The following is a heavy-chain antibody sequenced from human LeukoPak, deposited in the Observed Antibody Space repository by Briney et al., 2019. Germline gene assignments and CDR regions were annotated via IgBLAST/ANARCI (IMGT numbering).Heavy chain of an antibody. CDR1: GGSFSGYY. D-gene: IGHD6-6*01. V-gene: IGHV4-34*01. J-gene: IGHJ4*02. CDR2: INHSGST. CDR3: ASYEYSSSSRFFDY. Sequence: SETLSLTCAVYGGSFSGYYWSWIRQPPGKGLEWIGEINHSGSTNYNPSLKSRVTISVDTSKNQFSLKLSSVTAADTAVYYCASYEYSSSSRFFDYWGQGTLVTVSS.